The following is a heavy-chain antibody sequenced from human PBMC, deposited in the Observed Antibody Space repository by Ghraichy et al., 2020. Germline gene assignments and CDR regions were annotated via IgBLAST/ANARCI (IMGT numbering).Heavy chain of an antibody. CDR2: INHSGST. CDR1: GGSFSGYF. Sequence: SETLSLTCAVYGGSFSGYFWSWIRQPPGKGLEWIGEINHSGSTNYNPSLKSRVTISVDASKNQFSLKLSSVTAAHTAVYYWARGGIGGMDVWGQGTTVTVSS. V-gene: IGHV4-34*01. CDR3: ARGGIGGMDV. J-gene: IGHJ6*02. D-gene: IGHD2-21*01.